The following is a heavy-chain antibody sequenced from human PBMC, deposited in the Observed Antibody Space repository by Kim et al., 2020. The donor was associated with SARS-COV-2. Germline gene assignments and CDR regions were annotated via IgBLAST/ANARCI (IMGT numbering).Heavy chain of an antibody. CDR1: EFSFSDYY. CDR3: ARDRIYPRSRGRDFYYYGMDV. V-gene: IGHV3-11*05. D-gene: IGHD3-16*02. J-gene: IGHJ6*02. Sequence: GGSLRLSCAASEFSFSDYYMSWVRQAPGKGLEWLSYISGSSTFTKYADSVNGRFTISRDNAKNSVYLQMSSLRAEDTAVYYCARDRIYPRSRGRDFYYYGMDVWGHGTTGTVSS. CDR2: ISGSSTFT.